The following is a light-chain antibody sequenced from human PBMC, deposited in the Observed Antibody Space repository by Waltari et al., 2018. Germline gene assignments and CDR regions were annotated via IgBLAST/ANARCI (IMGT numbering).Light chain of an antibody. Sequence: DIQMTQSPSTLSASVGDRVTITCRASQSISSWLAWYQQIPGKVPKLLIYKASSLESGAPSRFSGSGSGTEFTLNISSLQPEDFATYYCQQYNSHLWTFGQGTKVEIK. CDR1: QSISSW. J-gene: IGKJ1*01. CDR3: QQYNSHLWT. CDR2: KAS. V-gene: IGKV1-5*03.